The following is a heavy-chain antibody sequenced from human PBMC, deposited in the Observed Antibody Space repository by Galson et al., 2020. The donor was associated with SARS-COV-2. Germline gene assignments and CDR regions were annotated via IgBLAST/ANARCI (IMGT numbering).Heavy chain of an antibody. CDR1: GGSVINTNW. CDR2: IHHSGNT. J-gene: IGHJ5*02. D-gene: IGHD2-15*01. Sequence: SETLSLTCAVSGGSVINTNWWTWVRQSPGKRLEWIGEIHHSGNTHYNPSLNSRVTISVDTSKNQFSLKLISVTAADTAVYFCARLGDCSGGTCYSRGYNWFDPWGQGTLVTVSS. V-gene: IGHV4-4*02. CDR3: ARLGDCSGGTCYSRGYNWFDP.